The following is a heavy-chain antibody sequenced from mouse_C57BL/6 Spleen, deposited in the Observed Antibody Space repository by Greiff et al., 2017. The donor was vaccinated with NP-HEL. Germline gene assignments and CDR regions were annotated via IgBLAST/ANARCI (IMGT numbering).Heavy chain of an antibody. CDR1: GFTFSSYA. CDR3: ARALSYYGSSYRYFDV. Sequence: EVKLMESGGGLVKPGGSLKLSCAASGFTFSSYAMSWVRQTPEKRLEWVATISDGGSYTYYPDNVKGRFTISRDNAKNNLYLQMSHLKSEDTAMYYCARALSYYGSSYRYFDVWGTGTTVTVSS. J-gene: IGHJ1*03. D-gene: IGHD1-1*01. CDR2: ISDGGSYT. V-gene: IGHV5-4*03.